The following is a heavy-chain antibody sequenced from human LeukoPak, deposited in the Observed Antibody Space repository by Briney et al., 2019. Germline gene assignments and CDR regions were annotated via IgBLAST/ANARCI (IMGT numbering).Heavy chain of an antibody. CDR1: VFTFSSYG. V-gene: IGHV3-30*18. CDR2: ISYDGSNK. Sequence: GGSLRLSCAASVFTFSSYGMHWVPEAPGKGLEWGAVISYDGSNKYYADSVKVRFNISRDNSKNTLYLQMNSLRAEDTAVSYCAKDSEWLRLRTYYYYYHMDVWGKGTTVTVSS. CDR3: AKDSEWLRLRTYYYYYHMDV. J-gene: IGHJ6*03. D-gene: IGHD5-12*01.